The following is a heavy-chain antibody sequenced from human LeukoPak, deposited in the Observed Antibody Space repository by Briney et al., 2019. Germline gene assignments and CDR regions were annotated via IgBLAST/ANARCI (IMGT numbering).Heavy chain of an antibody. CDR2: ISGSGGST. J-gene: IGHJ4*02. Sequence: PGGSLRLSCAASGFTFSSYAMSWVRQAPGKGLEWVSAISGSGGSTYYADSVKGRFTISRDNSKNTLFLHMNSLRAEDTAVYYCAKRIWQDCGDFDYWGQGTLVTVSS. D-gene: IGHD4/OR15-4a*01. CDR3: AKRIWQDCGDFDY. CDR1: GFTFSSYA. V-gene: IGHV3-23*01.